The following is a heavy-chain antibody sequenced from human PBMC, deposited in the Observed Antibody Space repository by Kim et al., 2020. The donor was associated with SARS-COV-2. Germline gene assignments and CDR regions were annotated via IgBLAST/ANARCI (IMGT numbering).Heavy chain of an antibody. Sequence: SETLSLTCTVSGGSISSYYWSWIRQPPGKGLEWIGYIYYSGSTYYNPSLKSRVTISVDTSKNQFSLKLSSVTAADTAVYYCARALHYYGSGSYYDYWGQG. V-gene: IGHV4-30-4*08. CDR1: GGSISSYY. CDR3: ARALHYYGSGSYYDY. J-gene: IGHJ4*02. CDR2: IYYSGST. D-gene: IGHD3-10*01.